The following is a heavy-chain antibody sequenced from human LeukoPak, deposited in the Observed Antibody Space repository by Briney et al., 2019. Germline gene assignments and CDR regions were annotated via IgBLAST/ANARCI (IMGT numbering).Heavy chain of an antibody. D-gene: IGHD1-1*01. Sequence: PGGSLRLSCAASGFTFSSYAMTWVRQAPGKGLEWVSTISGSGDNTYYSDSVKGRFTISRDNSRNTLYLQMISLRAEDTAVYYCAKNPSPTGYSSFDYWGQGTLVTVSS. CDR2: ISGSGDNT. CDR3: AKNPSPTGYSSFDY. J-gene: IGHJ4*02. CDR1: GFTFSSYA. V-gene: IGHV3-23*01.